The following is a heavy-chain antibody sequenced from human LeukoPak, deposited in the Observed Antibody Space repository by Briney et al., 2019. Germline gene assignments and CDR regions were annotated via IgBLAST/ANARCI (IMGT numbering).Heavy chain of an antibody. Sequence: ASVKVSCKASGYTFTDYYMHWVRQAPGQGLEWMGWINPNIGGTYYAQKFRGRVTMTRDTSITTAYMDLTRLRSDDTAVYYCARDPSNSGYDYLYYFDYWGQGTLVTVSS. CDR1: GYTFTDYY. D-gene: IGHD5-12*01. J-gene: IGHJ4*02. CDR3: ARDPSNSGYDYLYYFDY. V-gene: IGHV1-2*02. CDR2: INPNIGGT.